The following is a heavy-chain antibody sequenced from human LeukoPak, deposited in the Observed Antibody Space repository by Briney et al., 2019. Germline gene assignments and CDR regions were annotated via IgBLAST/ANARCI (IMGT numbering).Heavy chain of an antibody. CDR3: ARLERLGGPDY. D-gene: IGHD1-1*01. J-gene: IGHJ4*02. CDR2: IYHSGST. V-gene: IGHV4-30-2*01. CDR1: GGSISSGGYY. Sequence: SETLSLTCTVSGGSISSGGYYWSWIRQPPGKGLEWIGYIYHSGSTYYNPSLKSRVTISVDRSKNQFSLKLSSVTAADTAVYYCARLERLGGPDYWGQGTLVTVSS.